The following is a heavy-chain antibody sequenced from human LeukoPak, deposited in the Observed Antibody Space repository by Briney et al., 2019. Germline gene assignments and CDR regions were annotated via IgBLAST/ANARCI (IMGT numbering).Heavy chain of an antibody. CDR2: ISSSSYI. CDR3: ARVRLGNYDSSGYSGY. D-gene: IGHD3-22*01. V-gene: IGHV3-21*01. Sequence: PGGSLRLSCAASGFTFSSYSMNWVRQAPGKGLEWVSSISSSSYIYYADSVKGRFTISRDNAKNSLYLQMNSLRAEDTAVYYCARVRLGNYDSSGYSGYWGQGTLVTVSS. CDR1: GFTFSSYS. J-gene: IGHJ4*02.